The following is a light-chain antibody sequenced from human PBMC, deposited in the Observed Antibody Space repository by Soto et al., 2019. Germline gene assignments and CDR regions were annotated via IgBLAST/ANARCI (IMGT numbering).Light chain of an antibody. V-gene: IGLV2-8*01. CDR3: SSYAGSNNYV. CDR2: EVT. CDR1: SSDVGGYNY. Sequence: QSALTQPPSASGSPGQSVTISCTGTSSDVGGYNYVSWYQQHPGKALKLLIYEVTKRPSGVPERFYGSKSGNTASLTVSGLQAEDEADYFCSSYAGSNNYVFGTGTKVTVL. J-gene: IGLJ1*01.